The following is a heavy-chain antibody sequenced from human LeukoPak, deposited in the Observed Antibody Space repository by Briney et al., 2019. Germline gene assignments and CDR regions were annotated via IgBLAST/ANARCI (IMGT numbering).Heavy chain of an antibody. V-gene: IGHV1-69*13. J-gene: IGHJ4*02. CDR2: IIPIFGTA. CDR3: ARAAGSAYYYDSSGYPSDY. D-gene: IGHD3-22*01. CDR1: GGTFSSYA. Sequence: SVKVSCKASGGTFSSYAISWVRQAPGQGLEWMGGIIPIFGTANYAQKFQGRVTITADESTSTAYMELSSLRSEDTAVYYCARAAGSAYYYDSSGYPSDYWGQGTLVTVSS.